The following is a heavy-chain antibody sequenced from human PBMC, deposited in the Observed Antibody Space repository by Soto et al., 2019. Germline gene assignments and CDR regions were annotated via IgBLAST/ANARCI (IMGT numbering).Heavy chain of an antibody. J-gene: IGHJ4*02. D-gene: IGHD4-17*01. V-gene: IGHV1-46*03. CDR2: INPSGGST. Sequence: ASVKVSCKASGYTFTSYYTHWVRQAPGQGLEWMGIINPSGGSTSYAQKFQGRVTMTRDTSTSTVYMELSSLRSEDTAVYYCARSYGDQPDFDYWGQGTLVTVSS. CDR1: GYTFTSYY. CDR3: ARSYGDQPDFDY.